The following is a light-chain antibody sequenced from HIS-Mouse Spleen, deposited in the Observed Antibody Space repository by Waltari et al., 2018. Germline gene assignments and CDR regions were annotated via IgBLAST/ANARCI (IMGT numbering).Light chain of an antibody. J-gene: IGKJ1*01. CDR2: AAS. CDR3: QQLNSYPWT. Sequence: DIQLTQSPSFLSASVGDRVTITCRASQGLSRYLAWYPQKPGKAPKLLIYAASTSQSGVRSRFSGSGSGTEFTLTISSLQPEDFATYDCQQLNSYPWTFGQGTKVEIK. CDR1: QGLSRY. V-gene: IGKV1-9*01.